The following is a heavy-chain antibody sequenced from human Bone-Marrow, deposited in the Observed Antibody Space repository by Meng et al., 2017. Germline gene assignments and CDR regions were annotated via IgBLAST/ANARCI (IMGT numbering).Heavy chain of an antibody. J-gene: IGHJ5*02. D-gene: IGHD2/OR15-2a*01. CDR2: ISAYNGNT. Sequence: QVQLVQSGAEVKKPGASVKFACKASGYTFTSYAIIWVRQAPGQGLEWMGWISAYNGNTNYAQKLQGRVTMTTDTSTSTAYMELRSLRSDDTAVYYCAKDSTSPSWFDPWGQGTLVTVSS. CDR1: GYTFTSYA. V-gene: IGHV1-18*01. CDR3: AKDSTSPSWFDP.